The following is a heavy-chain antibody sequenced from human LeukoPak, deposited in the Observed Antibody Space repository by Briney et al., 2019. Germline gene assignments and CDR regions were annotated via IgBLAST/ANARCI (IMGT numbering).Heavy chain of an antibody. Sequence: SETLSLTCSVSGGSLSSSRYFWAWIRQPPGKGLDWIGSIYNSGTTHYTASLKSRVSVSLDRSRNQFSLRLNSVTAADTAVYYCARGYGYYLGQLDPWGQGTLVTVSS. V-gene: IGHV4-39*07. CDR1: GGSLSSSRYF. CDR2: IYNSGTT. CDR3: ARGYGYYLGQLDP. J-gene: IGHJ5*02. D-gene: IGHD3-22*01.